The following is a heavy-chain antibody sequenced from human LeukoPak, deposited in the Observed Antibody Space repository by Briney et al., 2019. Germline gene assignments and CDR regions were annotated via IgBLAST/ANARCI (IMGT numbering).Heavy chain of an antibody. V-gene: IGHV3-23*01. J-gene: IGHJ4*02. CDR3: ARDRGQSSTYFDS. D-gene: IGHD5/OR15-5a*01. Sequence: GGSLRLSCAASGFTFSSYAMSWVRQAPGKGLEWVSAISGSGGTTYYADSVKGRFTISRDNSKNTLYLQMNSLRAEDTAVYYCARDRGQSSTYFDSWGQGTLVTVSS. CDR2: ISGSGGTT. CDR1: GFTFSSYA.